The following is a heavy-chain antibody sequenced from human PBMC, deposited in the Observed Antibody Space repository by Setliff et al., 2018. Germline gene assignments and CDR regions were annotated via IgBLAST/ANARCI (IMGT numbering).Heavy chain of an antibody. Sequence: ASVKVSCKASGYTFTGYYMHWVRQAPGQGLEWMGWINPNSGGTNYAQKFQGRVTMTRDTSISTAYMELSRLRSDDTAVYYCARVVHGGYYYYYYYMDVWGKGTTVTVSS. CDR3: ARVVHGGYYYYYYYMDV. CDR1: GYTFTGYY. V-gene: IGHV1-2*02. J-gene: IGHJ6*03. D-gene: IGHD1-26*01. CDR2: INPNSGGT.